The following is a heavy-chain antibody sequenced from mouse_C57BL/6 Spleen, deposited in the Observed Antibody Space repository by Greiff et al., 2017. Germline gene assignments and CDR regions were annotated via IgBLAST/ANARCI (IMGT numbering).Heavy chain of an antibody. V-gene: IGHV1-54*01. CDR2: INPGSGGT. J-gene: IGHJ3*01. D-gene: IGHD2-2*01. CDR3: ARGGYGWFAY. Sequence: QVQLQQSGAELVRPGTSVKVSCKASGYAFTNYLIEWVKQRPGQGLEWIGVINPGSGGTNYNEKFKGKATLTADKSSSTAYMQLSSLTSEDAAVYFCARGGYGWFAYWGQGTLVTVSA. CDR1: GYAFTNYL.